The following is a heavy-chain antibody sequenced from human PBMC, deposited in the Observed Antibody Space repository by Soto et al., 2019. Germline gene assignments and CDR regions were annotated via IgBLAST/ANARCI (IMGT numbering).Heavy chain of an antibody. Sequence: GGSLRLSCAASGFTFSSYAMHWVRQAPGKGLEWVAVISYDGSNKYYADSVKGRFTISRDNSKNTLYLQMNSLRAEDTAVYYCAREGGPIAAYFDYWGQGTLVTVSS. V-gene: IGHV3-30-3*01. J-gene: IGHJ4*02. CDR1: GFTFSSYA. D-gene: IGHD6-6*01. CDR2: ISYDGSNK. CDR3: AREGGPIAAYFDY.